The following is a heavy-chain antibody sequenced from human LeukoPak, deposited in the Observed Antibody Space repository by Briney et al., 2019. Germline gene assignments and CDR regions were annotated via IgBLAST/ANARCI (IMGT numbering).Heavy chain of an antibody. CDR2: IYYSGST. CDR1: GGSISSGGYY. Sequence: SQTLSLTCTVSGGSISSGGYYWSWIRQHPGKGLEWIGYIYYSGSTYYNPSLKSRVTISVDTSKNQFSLKLSSVTAADTAVYYCARVHTGDKGLAFDIWGQGTMVTVSS. CDR3: ARVHTGDKGLAFDI. D-gene: IGHD3-16*01. J-gene: IGHJ3*02. V-gene: IGHV4-31*03.